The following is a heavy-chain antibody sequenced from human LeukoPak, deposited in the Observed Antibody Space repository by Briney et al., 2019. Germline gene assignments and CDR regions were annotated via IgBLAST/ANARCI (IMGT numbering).Heavy chain of an antibody. V-gene: IGHV4-59*01. J-gene: IGHJ1*01. CDR3: ARSITSRWYGDFQP. CDR1: GGSMIDYF. D-gene: IGHD6-13*01. CDR2: IYYSGST. Sequence: SETLSPTCTVYGGSMIDYFWSWIRQPPGKGLEWIGYIYYSGSTNYNPSLKSRVTISVDTSKNQFSLKLSSVTAADTAVYYCARSITSRWYGDFQPWGQGGLVTVSS.